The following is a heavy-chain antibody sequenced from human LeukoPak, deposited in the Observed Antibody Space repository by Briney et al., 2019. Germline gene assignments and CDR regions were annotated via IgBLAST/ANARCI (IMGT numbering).Heavy chain of an antibody. V-gene: IGHV1-8*01. CDR3: ARGSIVGATTDLDY. CDR1: GYTFTSYD. Sequence: ASVKVSCKASGYTFTSYDINWVRQATGQGLEWMGWMNPNSGSTGYAQKFQGRVTMTRNTSISTAYMELSSLRSEDTAVYYCARGSIVGATTDLDYWGQGTLVTVSS. CDR2: MNPNSGST. D-gene: IGHD1-26*01. J-gene: IGHJ4*02.